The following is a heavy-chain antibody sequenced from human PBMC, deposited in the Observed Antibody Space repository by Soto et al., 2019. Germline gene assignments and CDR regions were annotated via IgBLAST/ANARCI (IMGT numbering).Heavy chain of an antibody. CDR2: INPYNGNT. V-gene: IGHV1-18*01. CDR1: GYTFNTYG. CDR3: ARCCIAHTTHLCD. D-gene: IGHD4-17*01. Sequence: SVKVSCKASGYTFNTYGITWVRQAPGQGLEWMGWINPYNGNTKFAQKLQDRVTMTTATSTSTAYMELASLRSDDTAVYYCARCCIAHTTHLCDWGQGTPGTVPS. J-gene: IGHJ4*02.